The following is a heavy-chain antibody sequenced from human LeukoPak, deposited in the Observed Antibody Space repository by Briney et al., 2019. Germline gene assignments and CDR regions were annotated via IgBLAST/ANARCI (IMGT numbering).Heavy chain of an antibody. CDR1: QFTFNGSW. Sequence: PGGSLRLSCAVSQFTFNGSWMNWVPRAPGRGVEWVANMDPTGSQKRYVDSVKGRFTISKDNPGASLYLDMHSLRAEDTAIYYCAICTSGNYWGQGTLVTVSS. CDR2: MDPTGSQK. D-gene: IGHD1-1*01. V-gene: IGHV3-7*01. CDR3: AICTSGNY. J-gene: IGHJ4*02.